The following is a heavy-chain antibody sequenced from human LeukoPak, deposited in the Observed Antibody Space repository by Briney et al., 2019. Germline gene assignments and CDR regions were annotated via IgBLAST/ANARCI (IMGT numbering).Heavy chain of an antibody. V-gene: IGHV3-21*01. CDR3: ARDWTTVTTTDLDH. CDR2: INTGSSDI. D-gene: IGHD4-11*01. CDR1: GFPFSSYS. J-gene: IGHJ4*02. Sequence: GGPLRLSCAASGFPFSSYSMNWGRTAPGKGVEWVSSINTGSSDIFYADSVKGPFTTSRDDAKNSLYLQMNSLRAEDTAVYYCARDWTTVTTTDLDHWGQGTLVTVSS.